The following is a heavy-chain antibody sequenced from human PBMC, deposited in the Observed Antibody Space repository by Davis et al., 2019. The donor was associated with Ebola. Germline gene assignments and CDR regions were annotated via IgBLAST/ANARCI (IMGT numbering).Heavy chain of an antibody. Sequence: SETLSLTCTVSGGSISSGDYYWSCIRQPPGKGLEWIGEINHSGSTNYNPSLKSRVTISVDTSKNQFSLKLSSVTAADTAVYYCAREWVVPAAIPSYYYYYGMDVWGQGTTVTVSS. CDR3: AREWVVPAAIPSYYYYYGMDV. J-gene: IGHJ6*02. D-gene: IGHD2-2*02. CDR2: INHSGST. CDR1: GGSISSGDYY. V-gene: IGHV4-39*07.